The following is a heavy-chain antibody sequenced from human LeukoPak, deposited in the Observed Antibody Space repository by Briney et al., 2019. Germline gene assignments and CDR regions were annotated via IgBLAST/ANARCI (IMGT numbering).Heavy chain of an antibody. J-gene: IGHJ3*02. CDR1: VYTFTIYG. CDR2: ISAYNGNT. Sequence: ASVTVSCTASVYTFTIYGISWVRQAPGQGREWMGWISAYNGNTNYAQKHQGRVTMTTDTSTSTAYMELRSLRSDDTAVYYCARVVIEWELLRGAFDIWGQGTMVTVSS. D-gene: IGHD1-26*01. V-gene: IGHV1-18*01. CDR3: ARVVIEWELLRGAFDI.